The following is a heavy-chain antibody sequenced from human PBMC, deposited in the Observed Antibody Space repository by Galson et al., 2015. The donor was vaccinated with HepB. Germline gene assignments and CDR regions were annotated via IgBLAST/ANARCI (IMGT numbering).Heavy chain of an antibody. D-gene: IGHD6-6*01. CDR2: ITPSGDNT. CDR3: AKGAYMSSYSLYGMDA. J-gene: IGHJ6*02. CDR1: GFTFRNYA. Sequence: SLRLSCAASGFTFRNYAMSWVRQAPGKGLEWVSAITPSGDNTYYAESGKGRFTISRGNSKNTVFLQMSSLRAEDTAIYYCAKGAYMSSYSLYGMDAWGQGTTVIVSS. V-gene: IGHV3-23*01.